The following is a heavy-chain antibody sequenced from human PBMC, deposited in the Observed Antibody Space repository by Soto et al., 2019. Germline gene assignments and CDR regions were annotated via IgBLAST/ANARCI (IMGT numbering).Heavy chain of an antibody. CDR3: ARASSSSWYPAGAFDI. Sequence: SQTLSLTGAISGDSVSSNIAAWNWIRQSPSRGLEWLGRTYYRSKWYNDYAVSVKSRITINPDTSKNQFSLQLNSVTPEDTAVYYCARASSSSWYPAGAFDIWGQGTMVTVSS. V-gene: IGHV6-1*01. J-gene: IGHJ3*02. CDR1: GDSVSSNIAA. D-gene: IGHD6-13*01. CDR2: TYYRSKWYN.